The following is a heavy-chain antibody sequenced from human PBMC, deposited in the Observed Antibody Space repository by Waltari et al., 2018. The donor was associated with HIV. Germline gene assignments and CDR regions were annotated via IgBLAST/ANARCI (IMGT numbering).Heavy chain of an antibody. V-gene: IGHV3-7*01. CDR3: ARGGQWGIFLDSYYGLDV. CDR1: TFWFSRYW. D-gene: IGHD1-26*01. J-gene: IGHJ6*02. Sequence: EALLVESGGGVDKPGGSLRLSCEASTFWFSRYWMVWVRQASGEGLGGWAKKNEDATWKNGGECVKGRFSGARGNGKYCECLEKNRLRVQDTAVYVCARGGQWGIFLDSYYGLDVWGRGTTVIVSS. CDR2: KNEDATWK.